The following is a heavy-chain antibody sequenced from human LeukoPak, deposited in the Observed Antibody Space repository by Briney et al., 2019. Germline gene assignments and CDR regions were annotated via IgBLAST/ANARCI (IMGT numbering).Heavy chain of an antibody. Sequence: GESLKISSKGSGYSFTSYWIGWVRQMPGKGLEWLGIIYPGDSDTRYSPSFQGQVTISADKSISTAHLQWSSLKASDTAMYYCARLLPQHYIDGWVKETTVTVSS. CDR3: ARLLPQHYIDG. J-gene: IGHJ6*03. V-gene: IGHV5-51*01. CDR1: GYSFTSYW. D-gene: IGHD3-10*01. CDR2: IYPGDSDT.